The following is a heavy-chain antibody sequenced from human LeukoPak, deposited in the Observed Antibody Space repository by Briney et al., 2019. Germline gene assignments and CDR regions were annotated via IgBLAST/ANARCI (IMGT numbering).Heavy chain of an antibody. V-gene: IGHV3-43*02. CDR3: AKDIVGGAYRGIDY. Sequence: GGSLRLSCAASGFTFDDYAMHWVRQAPGKGLEWVSLISGDGGSTYYADSVKGRFTISRDNSKNSLYLQMNSLRTEDTALYCCAKDIVGGAYRGIDYWGQGTLVTVSS. CDR2: ISGDGGST. J-gene: IGHJ4*02. D-gene: IGHD1-26*01. CDR1: GFTFDDYA.